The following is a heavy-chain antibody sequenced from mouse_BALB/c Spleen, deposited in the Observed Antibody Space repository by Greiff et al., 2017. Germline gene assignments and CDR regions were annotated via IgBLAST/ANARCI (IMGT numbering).Heavy chain of an antibody. CDR3: VRHPTVSPYRYDWYAMDY. Sequence: EVKLVESGGGLVQPKGSLKLSCAASGFTFNTYAMNWVRQAPGKGLEWVARIRSKSNNYATYYADSVKDRFTISRDDSQSMLYLQMNNLKTEDTAMYDCVRHPTVSPYRYDWYAMDYWGQGTSVTVSS. CDR2: IRSKSNNYAT. D-gene: IGHD2-14*01. J-gene: IGHJ4*01. CDR1: GFTFNTYA. V-gene: IGHV10-1*02.